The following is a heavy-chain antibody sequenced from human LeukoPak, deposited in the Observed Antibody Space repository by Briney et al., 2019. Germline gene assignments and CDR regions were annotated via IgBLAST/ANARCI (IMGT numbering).Heavy chain of an antibody. D-gene: IGHD3-22*01. CDR1: GGTFSSYA. Sequence: SVKVSCKASGGTFSSYAISWVRQAPGQGLEWMGRIIPIFGTANYAQKFQRRVTITADKSTSTAYMELSSLRSEDTAVYYCARGAYYYDSSSFDYWGQGTLVTVSS. V-gene: IGHV1-69*06. J-gene: IGHJ4*02. CDR3: ARGAYYYDSSSFDY. CDR2: IIPIFGTA.